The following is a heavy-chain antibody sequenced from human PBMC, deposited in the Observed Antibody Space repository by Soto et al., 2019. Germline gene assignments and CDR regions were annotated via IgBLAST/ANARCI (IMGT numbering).Heavy chain of an antibody. CDR2: ISDSGGLT. J-gene: IGHJ3*02. CDR3: ARRAFGSSRSFDI. D-gene: IGHD6-6*01. V-gene: IGHV3-23*01. Sequence: PGGSLRLSCAASGFTFSSFALSWVRQAPGKGLEWVSAISDSGGLTYNADSVKGRFTISRDNSKNTLYLQMNSLRAEDTALYYCARRAFGSSRSFDIWGQGTMVTVSS. CDR1: GFTFSSFA.